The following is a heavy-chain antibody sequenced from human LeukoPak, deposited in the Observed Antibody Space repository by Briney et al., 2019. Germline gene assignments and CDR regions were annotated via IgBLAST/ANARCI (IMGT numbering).Heavy chain of an antibody. J-gene: IGHJ4*02. CDR1: GYTFSSYG. CDR2: ISAYNGNT. V-gene: IGHV1-18*01. Sequence: ASVKVSCKASGYTFSSYGISWVRQAPGQGLEWMGWISAYNGNTNYAQQLQGRVTMTTDTSTNTAYMELTSLRSDDTAVYYCARAQRLERLPQYYWGQGTLVTVSS. D-gene: IGHD1-1*01. CDR3: ARAQRLERLPQYY.